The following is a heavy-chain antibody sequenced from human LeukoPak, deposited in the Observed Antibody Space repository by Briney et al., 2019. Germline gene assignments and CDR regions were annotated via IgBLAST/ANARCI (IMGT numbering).Heavy chain of an antibody. D-gene: IGHD1-26*01. CDR2: IYRGGST. V-gene: IGHV3-66*01. CDR1: GFTVSSSF. CDR3: VRDTRTVDAFDM. J-gene: IGHJ3*02. Sequence: GGSLRLSCAASGFTVSSSFMSWVREATGKGLEWVSVIYRGGSTYYADSVKGRFTISRDNPKNTVDLQMNSLRAEDTAVYYCVRDTRTVDAFDMWGQGTMVSVSS.